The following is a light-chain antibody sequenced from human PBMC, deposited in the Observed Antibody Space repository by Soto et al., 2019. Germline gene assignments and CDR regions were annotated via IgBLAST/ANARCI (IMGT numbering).Light chain of an antibody. V-gene: IGLV2-8*01. Sequence: QSLLRHPPSASWSPGHSVAISCTGTSSDVGAYNYVAWYQQHPGKVPKLMIYEVSKRPSGVPDRFSGSKSGNTASLTVSGLQADDEADYYCSSYAGSAVFVFGTGTKVTVL. CDR2: EVS. CDR1: SSDVGAYNY. CDR3: SSYAGSAVFV. J-gene: IGLJ1*01.